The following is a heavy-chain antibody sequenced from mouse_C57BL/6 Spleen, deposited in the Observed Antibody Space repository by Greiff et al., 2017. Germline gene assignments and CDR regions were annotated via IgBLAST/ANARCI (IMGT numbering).Heavy chain of an antibody. CDR3: TTPVLLRSY. V-gene: IGHV14-4*01. CDR1: GFNIKDDY. CDR2: IDPENGDT. J-gene: IGHJ2*01. Sequence: EVQLQQSGAELVRPGASVKLSCTASGFNIKDDYMHWVKQRPEQGLEWIGWIDPENGDTEYASKFQGKATITADTSSNTAYLQLSSLTSEDTAVYYCTTPVLLRSYWGQGTTLTVSS. D-gene: IGHD1-1*01.